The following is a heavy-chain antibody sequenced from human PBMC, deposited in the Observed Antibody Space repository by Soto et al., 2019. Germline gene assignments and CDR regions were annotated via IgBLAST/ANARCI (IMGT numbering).Heavy chain of an antibody. CDR2: ISAYNGNT. Sequence: ASVKVSCKASGYTFTSYGISWVRQAPGQGLEWMGWISAYNGNTNYAQKLQGRVTMTTDTSTSTAYMELRSLGSDDTAVYYCAAISEYFPTDYWGQGTLVTVSS. V-gene: IGHV1-18*01. J-gene: IGHJ4*02. D-gene: IGHD3-9*01. CDR3: AAISEYFPTDY. CDR1: GYTFTSYG.